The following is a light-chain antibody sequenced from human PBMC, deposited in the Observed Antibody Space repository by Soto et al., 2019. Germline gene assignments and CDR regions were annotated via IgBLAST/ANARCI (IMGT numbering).Light chain of an antibody. Sequence: QLVLTQPPSVSGTPGQRVTISCSGSGSNIGGNTVNWYQQLPGTAPKVLIYSDDQRPSGVPDRFSGAKSGSSASLAVSGLQSEDEADYYCAGWDDSLNGVVFGGGTKLTVL. J-gene: IGLJ2*01. V-gene: IGLV1-44*01. CDR2: SDD. CDR1: GSNIGGNT. CDR3: AGWDDSLNGVV.